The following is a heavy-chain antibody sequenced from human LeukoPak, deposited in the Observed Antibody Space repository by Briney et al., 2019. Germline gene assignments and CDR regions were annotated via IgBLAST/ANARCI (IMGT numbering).Heavy chain of an antibody. CDR2: IRYDGSNK. J-gene: IGHJ4*02. Sequence: PGGSLRLSCAASGFTFSSYGMHWVRQAPGKGLEWVAFIRYDGSNKYYADSVKGRFTISRDNSKNTLYQQMSSLRAEDTAVYYCAKDDCSSTSCYTTDYWGQGTLVTVSS. D-gene: IGHD2-2*02. CDR1: GFTFSSYG. V-gene: IGHV3-30*02. CDR3: AKDDCSSTSCYTTDY.